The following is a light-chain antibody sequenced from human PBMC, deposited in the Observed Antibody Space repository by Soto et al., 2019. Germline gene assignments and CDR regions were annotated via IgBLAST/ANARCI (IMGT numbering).Light chain of an antibody. Sequence: QSVLTQPASVSGSPGQSITISCTGTSRDVGAYNSVSWYQQHPGKAPKLMIYEVNNRPSGVSDRFSGSKSGNTASLTISGLQAEDEADYYCNSYTRSSTLVFGGGTKLTVL. V-gene: IGLV2-14*01. CDR2: EVN. CDR3: NSYTRSSTLV. CDR1: SRDVGAYNS. J-gene: IGLJ3*02.